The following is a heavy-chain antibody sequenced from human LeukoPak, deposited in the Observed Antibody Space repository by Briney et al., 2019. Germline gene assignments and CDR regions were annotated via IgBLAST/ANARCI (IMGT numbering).Heavy chain of an antibody. CDR1: GRSISSFN. J-gene: IGHJ4*02. V-gene: IGHV4-59*08. Sequence: WETLSLTCTVSGRSISSFNWGCIGHPPGRGREGMGYIYYSGSPTYNPPPKSRVPISVDTSKTHFPLKLSSVTAADTPVFYCASAPEVAAAISLDYWGQGTLVTVSS. D-gene: IGHD2-2*01. CDR3: ASAPEVAAAISLDY. CDR2: IYYSGSP.